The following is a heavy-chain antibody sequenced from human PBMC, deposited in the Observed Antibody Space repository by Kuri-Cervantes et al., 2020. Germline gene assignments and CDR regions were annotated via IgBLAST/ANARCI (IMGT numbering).Heavy chain of an antibody. V-gene: IGHV3-7*01. CDR3: ARGMVLLWFGELTGNWFDP. CDR2: IKQDGSEK. Sequence: ETLSLTCAASGFTFSSYWMSWVRQAPGKGLEWVANIKQDGSEKYYVDSVKGRFTISRDNAKNSLYLQMNSLRAEDTAVYYCARGMVLLWFGELTGNWFDPWGQGTLVTVSS. CDR1: GFTFSSYW. D-gene: IGHD3-10*01. J-gene: IGHJ5*02.